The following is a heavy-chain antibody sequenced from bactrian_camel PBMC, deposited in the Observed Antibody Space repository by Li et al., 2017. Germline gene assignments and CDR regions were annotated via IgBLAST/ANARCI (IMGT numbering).Heavy chain of an antibody. CDR3: AVADEIWVPYYGGCRAFGN. V-gene: IGHV3S10*01. CDR1: QFTYNRQC. D-gene: IGHD3*01. J-gene: IGHJ6*01. CDR2: LESDGYT. Sequence: VQLVESGGGAVQVGDSLTLTCIPRQFTYNRQCMMWFRQAPGKEREGVAGLESDGYTTYADAVKGRFTVSEDNAKKVLTLQLNNLKPDDTGAYYCAVADEIWVPYYGGCRAFGNWGQGTQVTVS.